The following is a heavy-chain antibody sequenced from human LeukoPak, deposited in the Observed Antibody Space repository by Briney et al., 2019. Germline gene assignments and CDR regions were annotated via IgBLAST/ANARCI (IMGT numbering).Heavy chain of an antibody. CDR1: GGSFSGYY. CDR2: INHSGST. J-gene: IGHJ4*02. Sequence: SETLSLTCAVYGGSFSGYYWSWIRQPPGKGLEWIGEINHSGSTNYNPSLKSRVTISVDTSKNQFSLKLSSVTAADTAVYYCARRAEYYYDGSGYYNYFDYWGQGTLVTVSS. V-gene: IGHV4-34*01. CDR3: ARRAEYYYDGSGYYNYFDY. D-gene: IGHD3-22*01.